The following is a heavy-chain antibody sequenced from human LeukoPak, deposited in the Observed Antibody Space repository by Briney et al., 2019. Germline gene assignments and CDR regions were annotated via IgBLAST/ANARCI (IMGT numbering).Heavy chain of an antibody. V-gene: IGHV3-21*01. CDR3: ARVHKISAVTLSHYYYYGMDV. CDR1: GFTFSSYS. J-gene: IGHJ6*02. D-gene: IGHD4-17*01. Sequence: GGSMRLSCAASGFTFSSYSMNWVRQAPGKGLEWVSSISSSSSYIYYADSVKGRFTISRDNAKNSLYLQMNSLRDEDTAVYYCARVHKISAVTLSHYYYYGMDVWGQGTTVTVSS. CDR2: ISSSSSYI.